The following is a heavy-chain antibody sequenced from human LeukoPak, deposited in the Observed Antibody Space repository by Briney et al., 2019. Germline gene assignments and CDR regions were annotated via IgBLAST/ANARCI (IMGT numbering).Heavy chain of an antibody. D-gene: IGHD3-3*01. CDR2: MNPNSVNT. V-gene: IGHV1-8*01. CDR1: GYTFTSYD. J-gene: IGHJ6*03. CDR3: ARGLSGTFTLLLPHSYYYYYMDV. Sequence: ASVKVSCKASGYTFTSYDINWVRQGTGQGLEWMGWMNPNSVNTGYAQKFQGRVTMTRNTSISTAYMELSSLRSEDTAVHYCARGLSGTFTLLLPHSYYYYYMDVWGKGTTVTVSS.